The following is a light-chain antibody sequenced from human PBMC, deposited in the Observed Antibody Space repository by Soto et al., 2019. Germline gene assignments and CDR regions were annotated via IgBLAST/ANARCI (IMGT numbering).Light chain of an antibody. V-gene: IGLV1-51*01. Sequence: QSVLTQPPSESAAPGQKVIISCSGNSSNIGKNYVFWYQQFPGTAPKLLIYDNYKRPSGIPDRSSVSKSGTSATLAITGLHTGDEADYYCGAWDTSLRAVVFGGGTQLTVL. CDR2: DNY. CDR3: GAWDTSLRAVV. J-gene: IGLJ2*01. CDR1: SSNIGKNY.